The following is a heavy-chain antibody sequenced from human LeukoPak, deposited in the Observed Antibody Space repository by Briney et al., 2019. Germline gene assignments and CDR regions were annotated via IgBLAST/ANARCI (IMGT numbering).Heavy chain of an antibody. Sequence: PSETLSLTCTVSGGSISSGGYYWSWIRQHPGKGLEWIGYIYYSGSTYYNPSLKSRVTISVDTSKNQFSLKLSFVTAADTAVYYCARDSAHCYGSGSYTRQGGYGMDVWGQGTTVTVSS. CDR3: ARDSAHCYGSGSYTRQGGYGMDV. CDR2: IYYSGST. V-gene: IGHV4-31*03. CDR1: GGSISSGGYY. D-gene: IGHD3-10*01. J-gene: IGHJ6*02.